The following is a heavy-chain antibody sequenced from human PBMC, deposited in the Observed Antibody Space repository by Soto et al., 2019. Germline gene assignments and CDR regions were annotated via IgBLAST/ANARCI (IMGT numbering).Heavy chain of an antibody. Sequence: GGSLRLSCAASGFTFSSYAMSWVRQASGKGLEWVSAISGSGGSTYYADSVKGRFTISRDNSKNTLYLQMNSLRAEDTAVYYCAKDRSPMIVGWDVWGQGTTVTVSS. CDR2: ISGSGGST. CDR1: GFTFSSYA. J-gene: IGHJ6*02. V-gene: IGHV3-23*01. D-gene: IGHD3-22*01. CDR3: AKDRSPMIVGWDV.